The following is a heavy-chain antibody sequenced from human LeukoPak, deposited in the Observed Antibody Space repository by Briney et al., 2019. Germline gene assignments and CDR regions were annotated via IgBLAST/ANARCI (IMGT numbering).Heavy chain of an antibody. D-gene: IGHD3-22*01. V-gene: IGHV4-4*07. CDR1: GGSISSYY. CDR3: ARDRYYYDSSGINYFDY. Sequence: SETLSLTCTVSGGSISSYYWSWIRQPAGKGLEWIGRIYASGSTNYNPSLKSRVTMSVDTSKNQFSLKLSSVTAADTAVYYCARDRYYYDSSGINYFDYWGQGTLVTVSS. CDR2: IYASGST. J-gene: IGHJ4*02.